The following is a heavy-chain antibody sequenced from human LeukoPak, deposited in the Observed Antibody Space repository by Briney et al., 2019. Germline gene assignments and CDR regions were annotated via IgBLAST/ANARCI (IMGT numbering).Heavy chain of an antibody. CDR1: GYTFTSYD. CDR2: MNPNSGNT. V-gene: IGHV1-8*03. D-gene: IGHD5-18*01. CDR3: AREGYSYGLAFDI. J-gene: IGHJ3*02. Sequence: ASVKVSCKASGYTFTSYDINWVRQATGQGLEWMGWMNPNSGNTGYAQKFQGRVTITRNTSISTAYMELSSLRSEDTAVYYCAREGYSYGLAFDIWGQGTMVTVSS.